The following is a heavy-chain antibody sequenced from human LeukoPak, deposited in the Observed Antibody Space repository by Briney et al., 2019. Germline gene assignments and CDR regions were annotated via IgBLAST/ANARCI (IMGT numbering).Heavy chain of an antibody. CDR3: ARIPTVTFFDY. V-gene: IGHV4-39*07. CDR1: GFTVSSNY. J-gene: IGHJ4*02. CDR2: IYYSEST. D-gene: IGHD4-17*01. Sequence: GSLRLSCAASGFTVSSNYMSWVRQPPGKGLEWIGSIYYSESTYQNPSLKSRVTISVDTSKNQFSLKLSSVTAADTAVYYCARIPTVTFFDYWGQGTLVTVSS.